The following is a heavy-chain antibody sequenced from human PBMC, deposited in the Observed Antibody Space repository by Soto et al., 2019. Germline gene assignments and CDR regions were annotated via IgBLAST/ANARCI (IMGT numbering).Heavy chain of an antibody. CDR2: IIPIFGTA. V-gene: IGHV1-69*06. CDR1: GGTFSSYA. D-gene: IGHD3-3*01. Sequence: VASVKVSCKASGGTFSSYAISWVRQAPGQGLEWMGGIIPIFGTANYAQKFQGRVTITADKSTSTAYMELSSLRSEDTAVYYCARAHSRXYDFWRGYYYYYYGMDVWGQGTTVTVSS. J-gene: IGHJ6*02. CDR3: ARAHSRXYDFWRGYYYYYYGMDV.